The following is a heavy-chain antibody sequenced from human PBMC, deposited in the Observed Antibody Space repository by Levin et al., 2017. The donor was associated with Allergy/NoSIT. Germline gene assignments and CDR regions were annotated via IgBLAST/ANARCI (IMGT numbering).Heavy chain of an antibody. Sequence: RGESLKISCKGSGYSFASYWIAWVRQMPGKGLEWMGIIYPDDSETRYSPSFQGQVTFSADKSITTAYLQWSSLKTSDTAMYYCARQPLMGDRDYWGQGTLVTVSS. D-gene: IGHD5-24*01. V-gene: IGHV5-51*01. CDR1: GYSFASYW. CDR3: ARQPLMGDRDY. CDR2: IYPDDSET. J-gene: IGHJ4*02.